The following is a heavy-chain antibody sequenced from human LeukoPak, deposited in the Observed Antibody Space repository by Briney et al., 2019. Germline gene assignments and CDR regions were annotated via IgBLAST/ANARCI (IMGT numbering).Heavy chain of an antibody. D-gene: IGHD6-13*01. V-gene: IGHV3-7*01. CDR2: INKDGREQ. CDR1: GWTFSSGW. J-gene: IGHJ4*02. Sequence: GGSLRLSCAASGWTFSSGWMTWVSQAPGNVPGTVASINKDGREQYYVDSVKGRFTISRDNAKNSLSLQVSSLRAEDTAVYYCTRGGATSSWYSFFWDQGTLVTVSS. CDR3: TRGGATSSWYSFF.